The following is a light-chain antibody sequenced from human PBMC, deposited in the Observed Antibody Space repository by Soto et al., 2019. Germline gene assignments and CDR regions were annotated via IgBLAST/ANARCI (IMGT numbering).Light chain of an antibody. V-gene: IGKV3-11*01. CDR2: DAS. CDR3: QQRSSWLYT. Sequence: EIVLTQSPATLSLSPGERATLSCRASQSVSSYLAWYQQKPGQAPRLLIYDASNRATGIPARFSGGGSGTDFPLTISSLEPEDFAVYYCQQRSSWLYTFGPGTKLEIK. J-gene: IGKJ2*01. CDR1: QSVSSY.